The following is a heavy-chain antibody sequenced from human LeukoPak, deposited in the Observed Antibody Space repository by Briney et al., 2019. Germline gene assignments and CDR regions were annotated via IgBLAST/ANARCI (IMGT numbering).Heavy chain of an antibody. CDR1: GFTFSSYW. CDR3: ARDRGWEPVVSWFDP. V-gene: IGHV3-74*01. CDR2: INSDGSST. Sequence: GGSLRLSCAASGFTFSSYWMHWVRQAPGKGLVWVSRINSDGSSTSYADSVKGRFTISRDNAKNTLYLQMNSLRAEDTAVYYGARDRGWEPVVSWFDPWGQGTLVTVSS. J-gene: IGHJ5*02. D-gene: IGHD1-26*01.